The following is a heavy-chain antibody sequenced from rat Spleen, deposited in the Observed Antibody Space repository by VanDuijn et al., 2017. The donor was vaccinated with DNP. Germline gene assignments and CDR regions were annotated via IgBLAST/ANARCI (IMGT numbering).Heavy chain of an antibody. CDR1: GFTFSDYN. J-gene: IGHJ2*01. V-gene: IGHV5S10*01. D-gene: IGHD1-12*01. Sequence: EVQLAESGGGLVQPGRSLKLSCAASGFTFSDYNMAWVRQAPKKGLEWVANVIYDGSRTYYGDSVKGRFTVSRDNTKSTLYLQMDSLRSDDTATYYCSTLNYYASLSGYFDYWGQGVMVTVSS. CDR2: VIYDGSRT. CDR3: STLNYYASLSGYFDY.